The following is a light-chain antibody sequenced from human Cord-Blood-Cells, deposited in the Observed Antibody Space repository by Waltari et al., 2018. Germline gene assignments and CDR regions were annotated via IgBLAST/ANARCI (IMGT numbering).Light chain of an antibody. Sequence: EIVLTQSPGTLSLSPGERATLSCRASQSVSRSYLAWYQQKPGQAPRLLNYGASSRATGIPDRFSGSGSGTDFTLTISRLEPEDFAVYYCQQYGSPFMYTFGQGTKLEIK. CDR3: QQYGSPFMYT. CDR2: GAS. CDR1: QSVSRSY. J-gene: IGKJ2*01. V-gene: IGKV3-20*01.